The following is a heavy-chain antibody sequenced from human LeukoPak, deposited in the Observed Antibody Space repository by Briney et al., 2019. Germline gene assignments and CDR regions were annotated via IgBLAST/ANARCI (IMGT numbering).Heavy chain of an antibody. V-gene: IGHV4-39*01. CDR3: AAVVTIQSLHYFDY. CDR2: ISYSGST. D-gene: IGHD5-12*01. Sequence: PSETLSLTCTVSGGSISSTSYYWGWIRQPPGKGLEWIGSISYSGSTYYSPSLKSRVTTSVDTSKNQFSLILSSVTAADTAVYYCAAVVTIQSLHYFDYWGQGTLVTVSS. J-gene: IGHJ4*02. CDR1: GGSISSTSYY.